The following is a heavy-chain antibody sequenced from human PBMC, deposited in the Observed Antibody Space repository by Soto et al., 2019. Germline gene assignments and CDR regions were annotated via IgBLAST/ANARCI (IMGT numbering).Heavy chain of an antibody. Sequence: ASVKVSCKASGYTFTSYAMHWVRQAPGQRLEWMGWINAGNGNTKYSQKFQGRVTITRDTSTSTAYMEMSSLRSDDTAVYYCAREYTGTFNFDYWGQGTPVTVSS. J-gene: IGHJ4*02. CDR3: AREYTGTFNFDY. V-gene: IGHV1-3*01. D-gene: IGHD1-26*01. CDR2: INAGNGNT. CDR1: GYTFTSYA.